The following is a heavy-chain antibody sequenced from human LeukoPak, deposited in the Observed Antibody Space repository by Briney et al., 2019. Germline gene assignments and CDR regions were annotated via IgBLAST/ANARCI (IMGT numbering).Heavy chain of an antibody. D-gene: IGHD5-12*01. V-gene: IGHV3-9*01. CDR2: ISWNSANI. CDR1: GFTFHHYA. Sequence: GGSLRLSCAASGFTFHHYAIHWVRQVPGKGLEWVSGISWNSANIGYADSVKGRFTISRDNAKNSVYLQMNSLRPEDTAVYYCAKDKAPLYSGYDWDLDFWGQGTLVTVSS. CDR3: AKDKAPLYSGYDWDLDF. J-gene: IGHJ4*02.